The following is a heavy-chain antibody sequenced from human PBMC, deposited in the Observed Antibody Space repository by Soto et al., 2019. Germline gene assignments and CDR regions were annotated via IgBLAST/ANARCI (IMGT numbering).Heavy chain of an antibody. V-gene: IGHV5-51*01. Sequence: PGESLKISCKGSGYRFTSYWIGWVRQMPGKGLEWMGIIYPGDSDTRYSPSFQGQVTISADKSISTAYLQWSSLKASDTAMYYCARHPMLDIVEMATMAAFDIWGQGTMVTVSS. CDR2: IYPGDSDT. CDR3: ARHPMLDIVEMATMAAFDI. J-gene: IGHJ3*02. D-gene: IGHD2-15*01. CDR1: GYRFTSYW.